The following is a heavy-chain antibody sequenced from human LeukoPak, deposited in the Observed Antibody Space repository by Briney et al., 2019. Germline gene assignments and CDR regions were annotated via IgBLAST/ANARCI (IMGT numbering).Heavy chain of an antibody. D-gene: IGHD6-19*01. J-gene: IGHJ5*02. Sequence: GGSLRLSCAASGFTFSSYAMSWVRQGPGKGLEWVSAISGSGGSTYYADSVKGRFTISRDNSKNTLYLQMNSLRAEDTAVYYCAKDQFSSGLNWFDPWGQGTLVTVSS. CDR3: AKDQFSSGLNWFDP. V-gene: IGHV3-23*01. CDR2: ISGSGGST. CDR1: GFTFSSYA.